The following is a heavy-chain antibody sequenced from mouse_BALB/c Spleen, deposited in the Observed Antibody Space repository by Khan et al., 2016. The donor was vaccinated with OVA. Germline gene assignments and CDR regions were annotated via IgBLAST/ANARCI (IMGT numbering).Heavy chain of an antibody. D-gene: IGHD1-1*01. CDR2: IGPGSSNA. Sequence: DLVKPGASVKLSCKASGYTFTSYWINWIKQRPGQGLEWIGRIGPGSSNAYYNDMFKDKATLTVDTSSNTAHIQLSSLSSEASAVYFCARENYYGRSCDAMDYWGQGTSVTVSA. V-gene: IGHV1S41*01. CDR3: ARENYYGRSCDAMDY. CDR1: GYTFTSYW. J-gene: IGHJ4*01.